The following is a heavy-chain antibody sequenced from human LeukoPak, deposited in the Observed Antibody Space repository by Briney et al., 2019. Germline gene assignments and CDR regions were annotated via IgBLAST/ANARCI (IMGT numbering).Heavy chain of an antibody. Sequence: GGSLRLSCAASGFIFTNYAMSWVRQAPGKGLEWVSTISQGGETPYYADSVKGRFTIPRDNSKNTLYLQISSLSAEDTAVYYCAKLVIPSLSKYFDPWGQGTLVTVSS. CDR2: ISQGGETP. CDR1: GFIFTNYA. V-gene: IGHV3-23*01. CDR3: AKLVIPSLSKYFDP. D-gene: IGHD2-21*01. J-gene: IGHJ5*02.